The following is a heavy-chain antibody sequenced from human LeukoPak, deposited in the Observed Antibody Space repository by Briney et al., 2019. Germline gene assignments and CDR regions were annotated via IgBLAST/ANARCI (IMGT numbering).Heavy chain of an antibody. CDR1: GGTFSSYA. CDR3: ARSNMVISGMDV. Sequence: SVKVSCKASGGTFSSYAISWVRQAPGQGLEWMGGIIPIFGTANYAQKFQGRVTITADESTSTAYMELSSLRSEDTAVYYCARSNMVISGMDVWGQGTTVTVSS. J-gene: IGHJ6*02. CDR2: IIPIFGTA. V-gene: IGHV1-69*01. D-gene: IGHD3-22*01.